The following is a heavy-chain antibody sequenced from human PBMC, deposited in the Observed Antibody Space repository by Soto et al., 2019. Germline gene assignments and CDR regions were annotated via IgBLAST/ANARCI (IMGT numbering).Heavy chain of an antibody. CDR3: ARDRWDYDFWSGYYDY. CDR1: GFTFSSYG. J-gene: IGHJ4*02. D-gene: IGHD3-3*01. Sequence: QVQLVESGGGVVQPGRSLRLSCAASGFTFSSYGMHWVRQAPGKGLEWVAVIWYDGSNKYYADSVKGRFTIPRDNSKNTLYLQMNSLRAEDTAVYYCARDRWDYDFWSGYYDYWGQGTLVTVSS. V-gene: IGHV3-33*01. CDR2: IWYDGSNK.